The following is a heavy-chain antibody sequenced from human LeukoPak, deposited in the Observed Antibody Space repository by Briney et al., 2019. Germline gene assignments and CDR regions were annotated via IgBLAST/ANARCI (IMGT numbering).Heavy chain of an antibody. V-gene: IGHV4-61*02. CDR3: AIWRVGYCSGGSCYSFASVAFDI. Sequence: SQTLSLTCTVSGGSISSGTYYWSWIRQPAGKGLEWIGRIYTSGSTNYNPSLKSRVTISVDTSKNQFSLKLSSVTAADTAVYYCAIWRVGYCSGGSCYSFASVAFDIWGQGTMVTVSS. CDR1: GGSISSGTYY. J-gene: IGHJ3*02. D-gene: IGHD2-15*01. CDR2: IYTSGST.